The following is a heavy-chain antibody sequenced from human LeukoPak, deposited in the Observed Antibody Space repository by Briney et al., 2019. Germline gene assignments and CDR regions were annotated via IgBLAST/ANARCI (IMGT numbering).Heavy chain of an antibody. J-gene: IGHJ6*03. CDR1: GYTFTSYD. Sequence: ASVKVSCKASGYTFTSYDINRVRQATGQGLEWMGGIIPIFGTANYAQKFQGRVTITTDESTSTAYMELSSLRSEDTAEYYCARGQVGATRNYYYYCMDVWGKGTTVTVSS. V-gene: IGHV1-69*05. D-gene: IGHD1-26*01. CDR3: ARGQVGATRNYYYYCMDV. CDR2: IIPIFGTA.